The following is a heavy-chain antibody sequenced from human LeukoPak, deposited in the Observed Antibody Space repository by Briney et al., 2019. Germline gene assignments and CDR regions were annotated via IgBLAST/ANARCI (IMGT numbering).Heavy chain of an antibody. V-gene: IGHV5-51*01. CDR1: GYDFTTYW. J-gene: IGHJ5*02. Sequence: GESLKISCKISGYDFTTYWIGWVRQMPGKGLECMGIIWPGDSDTRYSPSFQGQVTISADKTISTAYLQWSSLKASDTAIYYCARRGRGDWFDPWAREPWSPSPQ. D-gene: IGHD1-26*01. CDR3: ARRGRGDWFDP. CDR2: IWPGDSDT.